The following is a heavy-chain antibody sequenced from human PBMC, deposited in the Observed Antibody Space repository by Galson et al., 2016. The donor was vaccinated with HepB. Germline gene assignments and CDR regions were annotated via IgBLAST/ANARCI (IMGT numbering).Heavy chain of an antibody. CDR2: INPSGGST. V-gene: IGHV1-46*01. CDR3: ARGGYYDSSGSLRY. CDR1: GYTFTRYY. D-gene: IGHD3-22*01. Sequence: SVKVSCKASGYTFTRYYIHWVRQAPGQGLEWMGVINPSGGSTKDAHKFQGRVTMTRDTSTSTVYMELSSLRSEDTAVYFCARGGYYDSSGSLRYWGQGTLVTVSS. J-gene: IGHJ4*02.